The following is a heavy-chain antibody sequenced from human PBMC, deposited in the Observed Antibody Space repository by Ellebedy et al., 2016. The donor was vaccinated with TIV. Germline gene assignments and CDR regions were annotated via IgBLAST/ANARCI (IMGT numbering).Heavy chain of an antibody. V-gene: IGHV3-30-3*01. D-gene: IGHD3-16*02. J-gene: IGHJ4*02. CDR3: ARGVIHPYQFDY. Sequence: GESLKISXAASGFTFSSYAMHWVRQAPGKGLEWVAGISYDGGNKYYADSVKGRFTISRDNSMNTLYVQMSSLRAEDTAVYYCARGVIHPYQFDYWGQGTLVTVSS. CDR1: GFTFSSYA. CDR2: ISYDGGNK.